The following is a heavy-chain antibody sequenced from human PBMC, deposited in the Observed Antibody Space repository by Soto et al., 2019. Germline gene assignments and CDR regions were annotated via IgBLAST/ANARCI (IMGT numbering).Heavy chain of an antibody. J-gene: IGHJ3*01. Sequence: EVQLVESGGGLVQPGESLRLSCAASGFTFSDYWIHWVRQAPGKGLVWVSRIKFDGSSANYADSVKGRFTISRDNAKDTVYLEMNRLGAEDPAGYYRGRGVWGHYGFDVWGQGTMVTVSS. CDR2: IKFDGSSA. CDR1: GFTFSDYW. D-gene: IGHD3-16*01. CDR3: GRGVWGHYGFDV. V-gene: IGHV3-74*01.